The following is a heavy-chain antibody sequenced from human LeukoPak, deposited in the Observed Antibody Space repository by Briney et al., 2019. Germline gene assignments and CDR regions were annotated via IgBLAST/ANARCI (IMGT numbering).Heavy chain of an antibody. J-gene: IGHJ4*02. CDR2: ISNDGSDK. CDR1: GFTFSSYG. CDR3: AKGYSTGWYGGVDH. D-gene: IGHD6-19*01. V-gene: IGHV3-30*18. Sequence: PGRSLRLSCAASGFTFSSYGMYWVRQAPGKGLEWVVVISNDGSDKYYADSVKGRFTISRDNSKNTLYLQMNSLRAEDTAVYYCAKGYSTGWYGGVDHWGQGTLVTVSS.